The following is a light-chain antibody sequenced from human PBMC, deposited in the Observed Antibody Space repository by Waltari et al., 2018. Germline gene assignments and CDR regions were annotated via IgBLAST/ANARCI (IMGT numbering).Light chain of an antibody. CDR1: SSNIGSNT. CDR2: SNN. Sequence: QSVLTQPPSASGTPGQRVTIPCSGGSSNIGSNTVHWYQQLPGTAPKLLIYSNNQRPSGVPDRFSGSKSGTSASLAISGLQSEDEADYYCAAWDDSLNGRGVFGGGTKLTVL. CDR3: AAWDDSLNGRGV. V-gene: IGLV1-44*01. J-gene: IGLJ2*01.